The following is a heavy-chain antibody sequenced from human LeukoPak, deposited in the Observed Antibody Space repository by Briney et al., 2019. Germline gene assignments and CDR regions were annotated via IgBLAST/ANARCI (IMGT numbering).Heavy chain of an antibody. CDR1: GGTFCSYA. D-gene: IGHD4-11*01. CDR2: IIPIFGTA. Sequence: SVKVSCKASGGTFCSYAISWVRQAPGQGLEWMGGIIPIFGTANYAQKFQGRVTITADESTSTAYMEPSSLRSEDTAVYYCWLGSNRDAFDIWGQGTMVTVSS. V-gene: IGHV1-69*01. J-gene: IGHJ3*02. CDR3: WLGSNRDAFDI.